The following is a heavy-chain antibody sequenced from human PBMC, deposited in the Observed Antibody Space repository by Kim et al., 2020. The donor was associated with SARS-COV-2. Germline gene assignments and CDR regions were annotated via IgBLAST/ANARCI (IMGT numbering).Heavy chain of an antibody. CDR1: GGTLSSYT. J-gene: IGHJ6*02. CDR2: IIPILGTT. V-gene: IGHV1-69*08. D-gene: IGHD2-21*01. CDR3: GGAGDSLNYYYYYGMDV. Sequence: SVKVSCKASGGTLSSYTISWVRQAPGQGLEWMGRIIPILGTTDYAQKFQGRVTITADTSTNTAYMELSSLRSEDTAVFYCGGAGDSLNYYYYYGMDVWGHGTTVTVSS.